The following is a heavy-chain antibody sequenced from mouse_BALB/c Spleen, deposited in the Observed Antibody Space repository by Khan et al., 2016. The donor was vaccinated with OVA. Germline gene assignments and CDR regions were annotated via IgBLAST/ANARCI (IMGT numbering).Heavy chain of an antibody. CDR1: GFSLSTSGMG. CDR3: VRRVYYNGSAYFDF. D-gene: IGHD1-1*01. Sequence: QVTLKESGPGILQPSQTLSLTCSFSGFSLSTSGMGVSWIRQPSGKGLEWLAHIYWDDDKRYNPSLNSRLTISKDTPRNQAFLKLPTVATAETATYYCVRRVYYNGSAYFDFWGQGTTLTVAS. V-gene: IGHV8-12*01. J-gene: IGHJ2*01. CDR2: IYWDDDK.